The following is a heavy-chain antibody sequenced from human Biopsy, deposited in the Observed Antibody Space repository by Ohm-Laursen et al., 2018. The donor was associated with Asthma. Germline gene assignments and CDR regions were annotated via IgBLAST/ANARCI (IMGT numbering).Heavy chain of an antibody. D-gene: IGHD3-9*01. J-gene: IGHJ5*02. CDR3: ARDTIPNWFDL. CDR1: GFTFSSYW. V-gene: IGHV3-7*05. Sequence: SLSLSCSASGFTFSSYWMSWVRQAPGKGLEWVANIKQDGSEKYYVDSVKGRFTISRDNAKNSLYLQMNSLRAEDTAVYYCARDTIPNWFDLWGQGTLVTVSS. CDR2: IKQDGSEK.